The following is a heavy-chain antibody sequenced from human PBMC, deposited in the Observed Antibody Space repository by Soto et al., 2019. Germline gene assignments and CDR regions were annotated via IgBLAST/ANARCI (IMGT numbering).Heavy chain of an antibody. CDR3: VRRAIPATTNWGAFDV. J-gene: IGHJ3*01. V-gene: IGHV3-23*01. CDR2: VSPGGDVS. CDR1: GFTFSSFV. Sequence: EVQLLESGGGLVQPGGSLRLSCAASGFTFSSFVMNWVRQAPGKGLEWVSTVSPGGDVSHYPDSVKGRFTISRDNSRRTLHLQMDSLRAEDAAVYFCVRRAIPATTNWGAFDVWGQGTVVTVSS. D-gene: IGHD2-2*02.